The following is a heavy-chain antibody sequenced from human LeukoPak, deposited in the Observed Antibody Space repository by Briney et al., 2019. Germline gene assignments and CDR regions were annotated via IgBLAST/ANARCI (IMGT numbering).Heavy chain of an antibody. J-gene: IGHJ3*02. CDR3: ARRIFGVPYDAFDI. D-gene: IGHD3-3*01. CDR2: IYYSGST. Sequence: SETLSLTCTVSGGSISSYYWSWIRQPPGKGLEWIGYIYYSGSTNYNPSLKSRVTISVDTSKYQFSLKLSSVTAADTAVYYCARRIFGVPYDAFDIWGQGTMVTVSS. CDR1: GGSISSYY. V-gene: IGHV4-59*01.